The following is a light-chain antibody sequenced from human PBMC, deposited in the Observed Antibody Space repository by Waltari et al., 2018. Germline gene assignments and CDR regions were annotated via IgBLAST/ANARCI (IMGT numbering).Light chain of an antibody. Sequence: EIVTTQSPATLSVSPGERATLSCRASQSVNSNLAWYQQKPGQAPRLLVFGASTRATGIPARFTGSGSGTEFTLTISSLQSEDFAVYYCQQYSTWPPWTCGQGTKVEIK. J-gene: IGKJ1*01. CDR3: QQYSTWPPWT. CDR1: QSVNSN. V-gene: IGKV3-15*01. CDR2: GAS.